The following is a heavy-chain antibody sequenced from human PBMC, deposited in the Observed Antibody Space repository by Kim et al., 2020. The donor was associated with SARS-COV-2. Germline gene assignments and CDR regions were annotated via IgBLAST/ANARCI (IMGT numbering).Heavy chain of an antibody. V-gene: IGHV3-74*01. Sequence: GGSLRLSCAASGFTFSSYWMHWVRQAPGKGLVWVSRINSDGYSISYADSVKGRFTISRDNAKNTLYLQMNSLRDEDTAVYYCARGYCGSSSCSGFGSDYWGQGTLVTVSS. CDR3: ARGYCGSSSCSGFGSDY. CDR1: GFTFSSYW. D-gene: IGHD2-2*01. CDR2: INSDGYSI. J-gene: IGHJ4*02.